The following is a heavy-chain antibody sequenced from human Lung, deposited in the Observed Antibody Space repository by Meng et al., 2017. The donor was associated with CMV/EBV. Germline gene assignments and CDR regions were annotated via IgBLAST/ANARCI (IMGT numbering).Heavy chain of an antibody. D-gene: IGHD3-22*01. Sequence: SVXVSXXAPGATFNNYAFSWVRQAPGQGLEWMGGIIPVLSTEKYAQKFQGRVTLTTDESTTTAYMELSGLRSDDTAVYYCAKARWQFYSDSSDYYYFHHTWGQGXLVTLL. J-gene: IGHJ5*02. CDR3: AKARWQFYSDSSDYYYFHHT. CDR1: GATFNNYA. CDR2: IIPVLSTE. V-gene: IGHV1-69*05.